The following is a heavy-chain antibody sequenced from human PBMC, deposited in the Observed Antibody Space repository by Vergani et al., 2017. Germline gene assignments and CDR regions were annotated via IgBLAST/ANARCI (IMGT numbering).Heavy chain of an antibody. CDR1: GFTFSTYA. CDR2: ISDSGSRS. CDR3: AREGVPRCCIVGAPDF. Sequence: EVQLLDSGGGLVQPGGSLRLSCAASGFTFSTYAMRWVRQAPGKGLEWVSAISDSGSRSYYADSAKGRFTISRDNSENTLFLQMNSLRVEDTAVYYCAREGVPRCCIVGAPDFWGQGTQVTVSS. V-gene: IGHV3-23*01. D-gene: IGHD1-26*01. J-gene: IGHJ4*02.